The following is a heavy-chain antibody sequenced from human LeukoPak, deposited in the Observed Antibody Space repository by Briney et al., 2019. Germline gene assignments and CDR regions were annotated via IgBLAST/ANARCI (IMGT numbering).Heavy chain of an antibody. Sequence: ETLSLTCTVSDDSITMYYWTWIRQPPGKGLEWIGYVYYSGSTNYNPSLKSRVTISVDTSKNQFSLKLSSVTAADTAVYYCARWGGYYDFWSGYKGGYYYYMDVWGKGTTVTVSS. V-gene: IGHV4-59*01. D-gene: IGHD3-3*01. CDR1: DDSITMYY. CDR3: ARWGGYYDFWSGYKGGYYYYMDV. J-gene: IGHJ6*03. CDR2: VYYSGST.